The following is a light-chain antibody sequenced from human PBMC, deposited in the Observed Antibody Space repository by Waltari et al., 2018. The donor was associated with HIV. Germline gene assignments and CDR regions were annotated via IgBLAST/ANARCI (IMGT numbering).Light chain of an antibody. CDR3: TSYAGSNNLV. Sequence: QSALTQPPSASGSPGQSVTISCTGKSSDVGGYNSVSWYQQHPGKAPKLMMYEVFKRPSGVPDRFSGSKSGNTASLTVSGLQAEDEADYYCTSYAGSNNLVFGGGTKLTVL. CDR2: EVF. J-gene: IGLJ2*01. V-gene: IGLV2-8*01. CDR1: SSDVGGYNS.